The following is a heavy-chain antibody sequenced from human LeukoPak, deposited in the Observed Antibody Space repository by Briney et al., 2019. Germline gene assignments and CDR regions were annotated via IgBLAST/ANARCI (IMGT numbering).Heavy chain of an antibody. D-gene: IGHD6-13*01. J-gene: IGHJ1*01. CDR3: VNIAPTGPAY. V-gene: IGHV3-30*03. CDR2: ISQDGSTK. CDR1: GFIFSRYG. Sequence: GGSLRLSCAASGFIFSRYGLHWVRQAPGKGLEWVAVISQDGSTKYYVDSGKGRFTISRDNSKKTLYLQTNRLRPEDKAVYYRVNIAPTGPAYWGQATLVTVPS.